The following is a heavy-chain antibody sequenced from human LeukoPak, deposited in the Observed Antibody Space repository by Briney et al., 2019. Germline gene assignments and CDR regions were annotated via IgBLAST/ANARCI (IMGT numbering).Heavy chain of an antibody. J-gene: IGHJ2*01. D-gene: IGHD1-26*01. V-gene: IGHV3-33*01. Sequence: GRSLRLSCAASGFTFSNYGMHWVRQAPGKGLEWVAVIWSDESNKYYADSVKGRFTISRDNFKNTLYLHMNRMRAEDTTVYYCARGVVGATTGWYFDLWGRGTLVTVSS. CDR1: GFTFSNYG. CDR3: ARGVVGATTGWYFDL. CDR2: IWSDESNK.